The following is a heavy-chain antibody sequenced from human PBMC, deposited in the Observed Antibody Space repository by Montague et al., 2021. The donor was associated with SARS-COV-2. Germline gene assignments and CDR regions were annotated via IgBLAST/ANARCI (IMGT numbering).Heavy chain of an antibody. CDR3: ARSAMIRGVFTSWFDP. J-gene: IGHJ5*02. CDR1: GDSMSSNNW. V-gene: IGHV4-4*02. D-gene: IGHD3-10*01. CDR2: IHHIVGT. Sequence: SETLSLTCAVSGDSMSSNNWWTWVRQSPGKGLEWIGEIHHIVGTNYNPSLKSRVSISVDKSRNQLSLRLTSVTASDTAIYYCARSAMIRGVFTSWFDPWGQGTLVTVSS.